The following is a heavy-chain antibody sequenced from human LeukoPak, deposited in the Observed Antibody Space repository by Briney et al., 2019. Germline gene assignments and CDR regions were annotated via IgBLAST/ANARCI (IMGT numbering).Heavy chain of an antibody. D-gene: IGHD3-3*01. CDR3: ARDKRTYYDFWSGYPYYYYYGMDV. V-gene: IGHV4-59*01. CDR1: GGSISSYY. Sequence: SETLSLTCTVSGGSISSYYWSWIRQPPGKGLEWIGYIYYSGSTNYNPSLKSRVTISVDTSKNQFSLKLSPVTAADTAVYYCARDKRTYYDFWSGYPYYYYYGMDVWGQGTTVTVSS. J-gene: IGHJ6*02. CDR2: IYYSGST.